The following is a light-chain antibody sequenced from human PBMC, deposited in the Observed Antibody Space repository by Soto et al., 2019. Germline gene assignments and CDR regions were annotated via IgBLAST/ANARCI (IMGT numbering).Light chain of an antibody. Sequence: QSALTQPASVSGSPGQSITISCTGSSSDVGGYNYVSWYQQHPGKAPKLMIYEVINRPSGVSSRFSGSKSGNTASLTISGLQAEAEADYYCCSYTSRDTHLVFGGGTKVTVL. CDR2: EVI. J-gene: IGLJ3*02. CDR3: CSYTSRDTHLV. V-gene: IGLV2-14*01. CDR1: SSDVGGYNY.